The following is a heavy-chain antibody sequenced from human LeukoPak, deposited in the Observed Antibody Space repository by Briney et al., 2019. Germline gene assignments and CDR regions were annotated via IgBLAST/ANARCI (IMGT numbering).Heavy chain of an antibody. CDR3: ATSDKSWELQAFDT. Sequence: ASVSVSSKASGYTFTIYSISWVRQAPGQGLWWMGWISAYNGNTNSAQKLQGRVTMPTDTSTSTAYMELRRLRSDDTAVYYCATSDKSWELQAFDTWGQGTMATVSA. CDR2: ISAYNGNT. V-gene: IGHV1-18*01. CDR1: GYTFTIYS. J-gene: IGHJ3*02. D-gene: IGHD1-26*01.